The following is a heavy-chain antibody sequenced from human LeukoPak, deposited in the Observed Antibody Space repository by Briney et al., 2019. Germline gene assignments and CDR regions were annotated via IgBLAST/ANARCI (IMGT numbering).Heavy chain of an antibody. V-gene: IGHV3-7*01. CDR1: GFTFSSYW. Sequence: GGSLRLSCAASGFTFSSYWMSWVRQAPGKGLEWVAYIKQDGSEKYYVDSVKGRFTISRDNAKNSLYLQMNSLRAEDTAVYYCARDLYCSSTSCYDAAGYYGMDVWGQGTTVTVSS. CDR2: IKQDGSEK. CDR3: ARDLYCSSTSCYDAAGYYGMDV. D-gene: IGHD2-2*01. J-gene: IGHJ6*02.